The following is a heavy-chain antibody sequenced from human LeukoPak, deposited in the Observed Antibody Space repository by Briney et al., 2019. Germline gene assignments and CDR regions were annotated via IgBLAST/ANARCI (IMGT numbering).Heavy chain of an antibody. CDR1: GDTFTAYY. CDR2: INPNSGNT. Sequence: APVKVSCKASGDTFTAYYTHWVRQAPGQGLEWMGWINPNSGNTKYAQKFQGRVTMTRDTSISTAYMEVSGLRSDDTAVYYCARSAYLAVDYLDYWGQGTLVTVSS. J-gene: IGHJ4*02. V-gene: IGHV1-2*02. CDR3: ARSAYLAVDYLDY. D-gene: IGHD6-19*01.